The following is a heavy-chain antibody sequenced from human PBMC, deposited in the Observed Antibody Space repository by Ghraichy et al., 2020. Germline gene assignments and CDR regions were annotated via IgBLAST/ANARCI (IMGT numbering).Heavy chain of an antibody. V-gene: IGHV3-74*01. Sequence: GGSLRLSCAASGFTFSSYWMHWVRQAPGKGLVWVSRINSDGSSTSYADSVKGRFTISRDNAKNTLYLQMNSLRAEDTAVYYCARTALSGYDSPHYYYGMDVWGQGTTVTVSS. CDR1: GFTFSSYW. J-gene: IGHJ6*02. CDR2: INSDGSST. CDR3: ARTALSGYDSPHYYYGMDV. D-gene: IGHD5-12*01.